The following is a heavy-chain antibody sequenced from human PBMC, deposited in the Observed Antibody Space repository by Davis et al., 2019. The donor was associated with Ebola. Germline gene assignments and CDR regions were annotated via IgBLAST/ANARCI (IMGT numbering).Heavy chain of an antibody. CDR1: GFTFSSYG. CDR2: IWYDGSNK. D-gene: IGHD3-22*01. J-gene: IGHJ3*02. V-gene: IGHV3-33*01. CDR3: ARDRPGLGIVVSYDAFDI. Sequence: PGGSLRLSCAAPGFTFSSYGMHWVRQAPGKGLEWVAVIWYDGSNKYYADSVKGRFTISRDNSKNTLYLQMNSLRAEDTAVYYCARDRPGLGIVVSYDAFDIWGQGTMVTVSS.